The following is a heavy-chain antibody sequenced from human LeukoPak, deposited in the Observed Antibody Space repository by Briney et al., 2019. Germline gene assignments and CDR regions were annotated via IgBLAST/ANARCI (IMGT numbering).Heavy chain of an antibody. V-gene: IGHV4-59*12. CDR3: ARGSQSLGYCSGGSCRAKIFDY. CDR2: IYNSGST. CDR1: GGSISSYY. J-gene: IGHJ4*02. D-gene: IGHD2-15*01. Sequence: SETLSLTCTVSGGSISSYYWSWIRQPPGKGLEWIGYIYNSGSTKYNPSLKSRVTISVDTSKNQFSLKLSSVTAADTAVYYCARGSQSLGYCSGGSCRAKIFDYWGQGTLVTVSS.